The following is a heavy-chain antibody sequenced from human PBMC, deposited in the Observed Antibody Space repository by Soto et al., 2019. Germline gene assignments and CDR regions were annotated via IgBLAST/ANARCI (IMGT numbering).Heavy chain of an antibody. CDR2: TYYSVST. Sequence: SETLSLTCTVAGGSISSYCWSWIRQPTGKGLEWIGYTYYSVSTNYNPSLTSRVTISVDTSKNQFSLKLSSVTAADTAVYYCASLTVLLHWFDPWGQGTLVTVSS. CDR3: ASLTVLLHWFDP. V-gene: IGHV4-59*08. CDR1: GGSISSYC. D-gene: IGHD3-10*01. J-gene: IGHJ5*02.